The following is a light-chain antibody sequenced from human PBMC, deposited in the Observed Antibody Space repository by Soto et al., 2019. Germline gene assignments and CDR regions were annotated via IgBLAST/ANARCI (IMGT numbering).Light chain of an antibody. CDR2: GAS. V-gene: IGKV3-20*01. CDR1: QTVYNF. CDR3: QQYDDSPPT. Sequence: EIVFAQAPGTLSLSPGESATLSCRASQTVYNFLAWYRQKPGQAPRLLIHGASTRATGIPDRFSGSGSGTDFTLIITRLEPEDFAVYYCQQYDDSPPTFGQGTKVDIK. J-gene: IGKJ1*01.